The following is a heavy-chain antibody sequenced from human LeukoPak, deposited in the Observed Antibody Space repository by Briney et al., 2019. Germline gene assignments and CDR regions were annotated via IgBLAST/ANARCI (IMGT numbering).Heavy chain of an antibody. V-gene: IGHV4-59*08. CDR3: AKHGGQVTNDAFDI. D-gene: IGHD3-16*01. Sequence: KASETLSLTCTAPSGPVSTYYWSWLRQPPGKGLEWIGYIYYSGSSNYNPSLKSRVTISVDTSKNQFSLKLSSVTAADTAVYYCAKHGGQVTNDAFDIWGQGTMVTVSS. J-gene: IGHJ3*02. CDR1: SGPVSTYY. CDR2: IYYSGSS.